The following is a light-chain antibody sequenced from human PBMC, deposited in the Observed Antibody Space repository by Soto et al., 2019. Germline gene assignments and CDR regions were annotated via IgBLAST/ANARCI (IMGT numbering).Light chain of an antibody. V-gene: IGKV3-15*01. J-gene: IGKJ2*01. Sequence: MTQSPSTLSVSPGERATLSCRASQSVGSNLAWYQQKPGQAPRLLIYGSSTRATGVPARFSGSGSGTDFTLTISSLQSGDFAIYYCQQYSDWPPYTFGQGTELEIK. CDR1: QSVGSN. CDR3: QQYSDWPPYT. CDR2: GSS.